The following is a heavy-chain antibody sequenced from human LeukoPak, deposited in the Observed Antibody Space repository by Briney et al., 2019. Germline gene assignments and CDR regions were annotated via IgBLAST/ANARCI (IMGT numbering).Heavy chain of an antibody. J-gene: IGHJ4*02. V-gene: IGHV3-20*04. CDR3: ARGYYDYVWGSYHSIDY. Sequence: PGGSLRLSCAASGFTFDDYGMSWVRQAPWKGLEWVSGINWNGGSTGYADSVKGRFTISRDNAKNSLYLQMNSLRAEDTALYYCARGYYDYVWGSYHSIDYWGQGTLVTVSS. CDR1: GFTFDDYG. CDR2: INWNGGST. D-gene: IGHD3-16*02.